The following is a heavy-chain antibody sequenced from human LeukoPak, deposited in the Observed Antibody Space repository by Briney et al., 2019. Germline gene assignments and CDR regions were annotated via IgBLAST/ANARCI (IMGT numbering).Heavy chain of an antibody. CDR3: ARQRTERITMVRGVIVDY. V-gene: IGHV5-51*01. J-gene: IGHJ4*02. D-gene: IGHD3-10*01. Sequence: PGESLKISCKGSGYSFTSYWIGWVRQMPGKGLEWMGIIYPGDSDTRYSPSFQGQVTISADKSISTAYLQWSSLKASDTAMYYCARQRTERITMVRGVIVDYWGQGTLVTVSS. CDR2: IYPGDSDT. CDR1: GYSFTSYW.